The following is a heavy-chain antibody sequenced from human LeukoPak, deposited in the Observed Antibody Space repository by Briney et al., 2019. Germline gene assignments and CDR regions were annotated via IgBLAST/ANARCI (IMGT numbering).Heavy chain of an antibody. J-gene: IGHJ6*03. Sequence: SVKVSCKASGGTFSSYAISWVRQAPGQGLEWMGGIIPIFGTANYAQKFQGRVTITADESTSTAYTELSSLRSEDTAVYYCARDSRGYNYGSDDNDYYYMDDWGKGTTVTIS. D-gene: IGHD5-18*01. CDR3: ARDSRGYNYGSDDNDYYYMDD. CDR1: GGTFSSYA. V-gene: IGHV1-69*13. CDR2: IIPIFGTA.